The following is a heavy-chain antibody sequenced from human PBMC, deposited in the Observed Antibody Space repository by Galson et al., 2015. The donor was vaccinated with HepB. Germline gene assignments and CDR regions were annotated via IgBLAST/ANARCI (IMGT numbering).Heavy chain of an antibody. CDR1: GYTFTSYD. V-gene: IGHV1-8*01. CDR2: MNPNSGNT. J-gene: IGHJ4*02. Sequence: SVKVSCKASGYTFTSYDINWVRQATGQGLEWMGWMNPNSGNTGYAQKFQGRVTMTRNTSISTAYMELSSLRSEDTAVYYCASQAIYSGSSPAHAFDIWGQGTLVTVSS. D-gene: IGHD1-26*01. CDR3: ASQAIYSGSSPAHAFDI.